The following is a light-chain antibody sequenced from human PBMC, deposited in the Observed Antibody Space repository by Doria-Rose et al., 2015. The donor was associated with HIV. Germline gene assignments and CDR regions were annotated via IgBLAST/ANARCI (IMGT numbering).Light chain of an antibody. CDR1: QDISNY. CDR2: AAS. Sequence: AIRMTQSPSSLPASTGDRVTIACRASQDISNYLAWYQQKPGKAPKLLIYAASTLQSGVPSRFSGSGSGTDFTLTISYLQSEDFATYYCQQYYSYPPTFGQGTKVEVK. V-gene: IGKV1-8*01. J-gene: IGKJ1*01. CDR3: QQYYSYPPT.